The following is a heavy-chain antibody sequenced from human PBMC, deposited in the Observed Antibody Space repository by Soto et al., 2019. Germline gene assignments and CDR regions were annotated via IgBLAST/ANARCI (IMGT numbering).Heavy chain of an antibody. D-gene: IGHD3-16*01. V-gene: IGHV4-31*03. Sequence: SETLSLTCTVSGGSISSGGYYWTWIRQHPGKGLEWIGYIYYSGSTYYNPSLKSRVTISLDTSENQFSLKLTFVTAADTAVYFCARRPGDIIDFWGQGTLVTVSS. CDR2: IYYSGST. J-gene: IGHJ4*02. CDR1: GGSISSGGYY. CDR3: ARRPGDIIDF.